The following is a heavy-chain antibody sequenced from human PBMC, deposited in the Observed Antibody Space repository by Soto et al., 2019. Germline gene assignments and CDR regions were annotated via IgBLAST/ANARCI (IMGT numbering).Heavy chain of an antibody. D-gene: IGHD6-13*01. V-gene: IGHV1-18*04. J-gene: IGHJ6*02. CDR3: AGDQGFRSSWSASVSYYYYYGMDV. CDR2: ISAYNGNT. CDR1: GYTFTSYG. Sequence: QVPLVQSGAEVKKPGASVKVSCKASGYTFTSYGISWVRQAPGQGLEWMGWISAYNGNTNYAQKLQGRVTMTTDTSTRPADMELRSLRSDDTAVYYCAGDQGFRSSWSASVSYYYYYGMDVWGQGTTVTVAS.